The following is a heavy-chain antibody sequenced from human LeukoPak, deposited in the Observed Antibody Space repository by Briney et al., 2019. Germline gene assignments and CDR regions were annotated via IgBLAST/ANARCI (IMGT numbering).Heavy chain of an antibody. J-gene: IGHJ4*02. CDR3: ARARTGLRFLEWLLGY. CDR1: GYTFTGYY. D-gene: IGHD3-3*01. V-gene: IGHV1-2*02. Sequence: GASVKVSSKASGYTFTGYYMHWVRQAPGQGLEWMGWINPNSGGTNYAQKFQGRVTMTRDTSISTAYMELSRLRSDDTAVYYCARARTGLRFLEWLLGYWGQGTLVTVSS. CDR2: INPNSGGT.